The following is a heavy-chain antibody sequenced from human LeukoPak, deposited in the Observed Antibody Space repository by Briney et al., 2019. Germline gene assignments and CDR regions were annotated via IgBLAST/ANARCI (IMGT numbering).Heavy chain of an antibody. D-gene: IGHD3-22*01. J-gene: IGHJ6*02. V-gene: IGHV4-59*01. Sequence: SETLSLTCTVSGGSISSYYWSWTRQPPGKGLEWIGYIYYSGSTNYNPSLKSRVTISVDTSKNQFSLKLSSVTAADTAVYYCARATLYYDSSGYYYVHGMDVWGQGTTVTVSS. CDR2: IYYSGST. CDR1: GGSISSYY. CDR3: ARATLYYDSSGYYYVHGMDV.